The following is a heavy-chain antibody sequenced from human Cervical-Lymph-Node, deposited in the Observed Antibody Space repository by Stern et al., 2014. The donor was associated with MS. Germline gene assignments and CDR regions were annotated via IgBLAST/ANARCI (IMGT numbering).Heavy chain of an antibody. CDR3: ARSRDAYSPLTY. V-gene: IGHV4-59*01. Sequence: QLQLQESGPGLVQPSGPLSLTCTVSGGPISGYDSSWIRQPPGKGLEWIGHIYSSGSTNFIPSLKGRVTISIDTPKNQFSLKLSSVTAADTAVYYCARSRDAYSPLTYWGQGIPVTVSS. J-gene: IGHJ4*02. CDR2: IYSSGST. CDR1: GGPISGYD. D-gene: IGHD5-24*01.